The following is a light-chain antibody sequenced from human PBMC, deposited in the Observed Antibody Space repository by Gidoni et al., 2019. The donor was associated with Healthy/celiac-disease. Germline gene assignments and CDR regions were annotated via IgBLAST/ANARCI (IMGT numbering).Light chain of an antibody. CDR1: QGISIW. V-gene: IGKV1-12*01. J-gene: IGKJ4*01. Sequence: DIQLPQSPSSVSASVGDRVTITCRASQGISIWLAWYQQKPGKAPKLLIYAASSVQSGVPSRFSGRGSGTDFTLTISSLQPEDFATYYCQQANSFLRLTFGGGTKVEIK. CDR3: QQANSFLRLT. CDR2: AAS.